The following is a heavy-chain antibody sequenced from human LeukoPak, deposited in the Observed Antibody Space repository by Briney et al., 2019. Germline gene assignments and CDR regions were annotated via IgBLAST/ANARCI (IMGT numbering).Heavy chain of an antibody. J-gene: IGHJ4*02. CDR3: AKGHVRYGDFDY. CDR2: ISGSGGST. Sequence: PGGSLRLSCAASGFTFSSYAMSWVRQAPGKGLEWVSAISGSGGSTYYADSVKGRFTISRDNSKNTPYLQMNSLRAEDTAVYYCAKGHVRYGDFDYWGQGTLVTVSS. CDR1: GFTFSSYA. V-gene: IGHV3-23*01. D-gene: IGHD4-17*01.